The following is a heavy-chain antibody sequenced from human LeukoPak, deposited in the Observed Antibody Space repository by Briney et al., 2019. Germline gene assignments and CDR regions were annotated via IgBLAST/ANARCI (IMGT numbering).Heavy chain of an antibody. CDR3: ARDLASGYDYMKEGELWFDP. Sequence: SVKVSCKASGYTFTSYGISWVRQAPGQGLEWMGGIIPIFGTANYAQKFQGRVTITADESTSTAYMELSSLRSEDTAVYYCARDLASGYDYMKEGELWFDPWGQGTLVTVSS. V-gene: IGHV1-69*13. J-gene: IGHJ5*02. D-gene: IGHD5-12*01. CDR2: IIPIFGTA. CDR1: GYTFTSYG.